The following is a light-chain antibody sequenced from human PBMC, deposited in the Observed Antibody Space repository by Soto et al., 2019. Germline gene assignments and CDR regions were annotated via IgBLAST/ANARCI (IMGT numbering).Light chain of an antibody. Sequence: EVVMTQSPATLSVSPGERATLSCRSSQSARTTVAWYQQKPGQAPRLLIYGLSIRAPGVPARFSVSGSGTEFTLTISSLQSEDFAVYFCQQYYDWPTFGQGTKVDIK. V-gene: IGKV3-15*01. CDR3: QQYYDWPT. J-gene: IGKJ1*01. CDR2: GLS. CDR1: QSARTT.